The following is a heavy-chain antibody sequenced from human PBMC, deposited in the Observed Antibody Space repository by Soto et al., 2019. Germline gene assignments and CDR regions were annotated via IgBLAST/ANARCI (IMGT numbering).Heavy chain of an antibody. Sequence: GWSLRLSCASSVFTFIDYYMSWIRQAPGKGLEWVSYISSSGSTIYYADSVKGRFTISRDNAKNSLYLQMNSLRAEDTAVYYCARGGHLAYCGGDCYSVGYYYGMDVWGQGTTVTVSS. CDR1: VFTFIDYY. V-gene: IGHV3-11*01. D-gene: IGHD2-21*02. J-gene: IGHJ6*02. CDR2: ISSSGSTI. CDR3: ARGGHLAYCGGDCYSVGYYYGMDV.